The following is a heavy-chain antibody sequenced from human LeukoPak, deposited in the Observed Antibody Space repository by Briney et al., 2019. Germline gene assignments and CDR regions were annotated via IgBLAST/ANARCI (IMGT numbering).Heavy chain of an antibody. Sequence: SVKVSCKASGGTFSSYAISWVRQAPGQGLEWMGGIIPIFGTANYAQKFQGRVTITANKSTSTAYMELSSLRSEDTAVYYCARPVRYYYDSSGYYYFDYWGQGTLVTVSS. CDR3: ARPVRYYYDSSGYYYFDY. D-gene: IGHD3-22*01. CDR1: GGTFSSYA. CDR2: IIPIFGTA. J-gene: IGHJ4*02. V-gene: IGHV1-69*06.